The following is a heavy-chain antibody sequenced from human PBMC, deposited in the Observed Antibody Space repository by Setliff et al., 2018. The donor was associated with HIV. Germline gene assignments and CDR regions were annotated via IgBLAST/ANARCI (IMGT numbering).Heavy chain of an antibody. CDR2: MYYTGST. Sequence: ASETLSLTCTVSGGSISSSSYYWGWIRQPPGKGLEWIGSMYYTGSTYYNPSLKSRVTISIDTSKNQFSLKLTSVTASDTAVYYCARVRYCSGGSCYGGEYWFDPWGQGTLVTVSS. D-gene: IGHD2-15*01. V-gene: IGHV4-39*01. CDR3: ARVRYCSGGSCYGGEYWFDP. CDR1: GGSISSSSYY. J-gene: IGHJ5*02.